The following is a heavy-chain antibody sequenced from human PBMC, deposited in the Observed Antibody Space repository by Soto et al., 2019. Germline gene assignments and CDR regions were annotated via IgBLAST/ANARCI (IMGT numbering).Heavy chain of an antibody. CDR1: GYTFTGYY. D-gene: IGHD2-8*01. CDR2: INPSTGGT. CDR3: ARAQGVLYPLDP. J-gene: IGHJ5*02. Sequence: GASVKVSFKTSGYTFTGYYMHWVRQAPGQGLEWMGYINPSTGGTNYAQKFQGRVTLTRDTSITTAYMELTSLKSDDTAVYYCARAQGVLYPLDPWGQGTLVTVSS. V-gene: IGHV1-2*02.